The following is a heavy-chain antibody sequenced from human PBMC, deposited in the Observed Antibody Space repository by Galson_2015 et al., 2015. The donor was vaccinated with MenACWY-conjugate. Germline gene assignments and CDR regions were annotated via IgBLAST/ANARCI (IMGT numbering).Heavy chain of an antibody. CDR1: GDSVSSNSAA. CDR3: AREKRYSASWPFDY. J-gene: IGHJ4*02. CDR2: TYYRSKWHN. Sequence: CAISGDSVSSNSAAWNWIRQSPSRGLEWLGRTYYRSKWHNDYAVSVKSRITINPDTSKNQFSLQLNSVTPEDTAVYYCAREKRYSASWPFDYWGRGTLVTVSS. V-gene: IGHV6-1*01. D-gene: IGHD6-13*01.